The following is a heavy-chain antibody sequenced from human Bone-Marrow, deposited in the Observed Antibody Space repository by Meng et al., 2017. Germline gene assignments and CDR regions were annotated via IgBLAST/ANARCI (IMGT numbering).Heavy chain of an antibody. CDR2: IKSKTDGGTT. CDR3: TTARRLDY. CDR1: GFTFSNAW. J-gene: IGHJ4*02. Sequence: GESLKISCAASGFTFSNAWMSWIRQAPGKGLEWVGRIKSKTDGGTTDCAAPVKAKFIISRDDSKNTLYLQMNSRKSEDTGVYYCTTARRLDYWGQGALVTVSS. V-gene: IGHV3-15*01.